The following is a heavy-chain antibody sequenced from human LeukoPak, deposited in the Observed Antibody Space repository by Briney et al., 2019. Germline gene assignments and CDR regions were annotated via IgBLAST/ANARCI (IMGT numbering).Heavy chain of an antibody. CDR2: ISAYSGNT. J-gene: IGHJ4*02. D-gene: IGHD2-8*01. Sequence: ASVKVSCTASGYTFTSYGISWVRQAPGQGLEWMGWISAYSGNTNYAQKLQGRVTMTTDTSTSTAYMELRSLRSDDTAVYYCAREYGRYCTNGVCPPAYWGQGTLVTVSS. CDR1: GYTFTSYG. V-gene: IGHV1-18*01. CDR3: AREYGRYCTNGVCPPAY.